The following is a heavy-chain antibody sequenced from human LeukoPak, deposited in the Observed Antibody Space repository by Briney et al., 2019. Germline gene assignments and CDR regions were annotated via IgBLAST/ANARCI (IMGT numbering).Heavy chain of an antibody. CDR3: ARDRCGSCYPDY. CDR2: FSYSGSI. Sequence: PSETLSLTCTVSGGSLNSYYWSWLRQPPGKGLEWIAYFSYSGSIKYTPSLKSRVSISGDTSKNQFCLKLSSLTAADTAVYYCARDRCGSCYPDYWGQGTLITVSS. CDR1: GGSLNSYY. J-gene: IGHJ4*02. V-gene: IGHV4-59*01. D-gene: IGHD2-15*01.